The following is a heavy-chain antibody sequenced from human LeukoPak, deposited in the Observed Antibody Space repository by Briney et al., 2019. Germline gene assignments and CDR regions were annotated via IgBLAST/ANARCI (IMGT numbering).Heavy chain of an antibody. CDR1: GGSISSYY. V-gene: IGHV4-59*01. CDR2: IYYSGST. D-gene: IGHD6-19*01. Sequence: SETLSLTCTVSGGSISSYYWNWIRQSPGKGLEWIGYIYYSGSTNYNPSLKSRVTISVDTSKNQFSLKLSSVTAADTAVYYCARVGSSSGWYGFDYYYYMDVWGKGTTVTVSS. J-gene: IGHJ6*03. CDR3: ARVGSSSGWYGFDYYYYMDV.